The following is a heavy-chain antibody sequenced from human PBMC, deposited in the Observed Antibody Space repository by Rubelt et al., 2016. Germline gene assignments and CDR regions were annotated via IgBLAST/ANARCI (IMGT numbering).Heavy chain of an antibody. CDR3: ARIVGAFYYFDY. CDR1: GYSFTSYW. V-gene: IGHV5-51*01. D-gene: IGHD1-26*01. J-gene: IGHJ4*02. CDR2: IYPGDSDT. Sequence: EVQLVQSGAEVKKPGGSLRTSCRGFGYSFTSYWIGWGRQMPGKGLEWRGFIYPGDSDTRYSPAFQGQVTISADKSISTAYLQWSSLKASDTAMYYCARIVGAFYYFDYWGQGTLVTVSS.